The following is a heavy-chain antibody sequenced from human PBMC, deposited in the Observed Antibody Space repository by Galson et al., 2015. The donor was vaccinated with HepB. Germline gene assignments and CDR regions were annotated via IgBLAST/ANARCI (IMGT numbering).Heavy chain of an antibody. V-gene: IGHV3-30-3*01. CDR2: ISYDGNTK. CDR1: GFTFSSYA. Sequence: SLRLSCAASGFTFSSYAMHWVRQAPGKGLEWVAVISYDGNTKCYADSVKGRFTISRDNSKNTLYLQMNSLRAEDTAVYYCARDGEMATIRGHFDYWGQGTLVTVSS. D-gene: IGHD5-24*01. J-gene: IGHJ4*02. CDR3: ARDGEMATIRGHFDY.